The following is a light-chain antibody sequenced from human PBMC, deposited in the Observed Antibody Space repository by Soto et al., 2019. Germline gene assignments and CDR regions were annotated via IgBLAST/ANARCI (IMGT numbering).Light chain of an antibody. V-gene: IGLV2-8*01. J-gene: IGLJ1*01. CDR2: EVN. CDR3: SSYAGTNDIYV. Sequence: QSALAQHPSASGSPGQSVTISCTGTSSDVGAYDYVSWYQQHPGEAPKLLIYEVNKRHSGVPERFSASKSGVTASLTVSGLQAEDEADYYCSSYAGTNDIYVFGTGTKLTVL. CDR1: SSDVGAYDY.